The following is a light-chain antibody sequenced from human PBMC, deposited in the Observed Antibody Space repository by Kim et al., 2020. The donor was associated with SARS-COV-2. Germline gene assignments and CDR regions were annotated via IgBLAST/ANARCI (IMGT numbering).Light chain of an antibody. J-gene: IGKJ2*03. Sequence: DIQLTQSPSTLSASIGDRVTITCRASQDIGDRLSWFQHRPGQAPTVLIYDAVALQTGVPSRFSGSGSGTDFTFTISRLQPEDFATYYCQQYDSDHSFGQGTKVDIK. CDR2: DAV. CDR3: QQYDSDHS. CDR1: QDIGDR. V-gene: IGKV1-33*01.